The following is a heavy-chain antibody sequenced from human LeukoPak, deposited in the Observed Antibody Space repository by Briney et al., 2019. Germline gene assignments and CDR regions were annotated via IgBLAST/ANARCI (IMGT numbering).Heavy chain of an antibody. Sequence: SETLSLTCTVSDDSISDYYRGWIRQPPGKGLEGIGYFHNSGTSTYNPSLKKRVTISADTSKNQFSLKLNSLTTADTAVYYCTRGAGWLIDYWGQGILVTVSS. V-gene: IGHV4-59*01. CDR1: DDSISDYY. J-gene: IGHJ4*02. CDR3: TRGAGWLIDY. CDR2: FHNSGTS. D-gene: IGHD3-16*01.